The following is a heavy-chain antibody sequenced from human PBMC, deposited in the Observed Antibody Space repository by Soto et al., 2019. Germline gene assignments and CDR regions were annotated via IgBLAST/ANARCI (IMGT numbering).Heavy chain of an antibody. D-gene: IGHD2-2*01. J-gene: IGHJ6*02. Sequence: QVQLVQSGAEVRKPGSAVTVSCKASGGTFSNYAISWVRQAPGQGLEWMGGIIPIVGTGSYAQKFQGRVTITADEPTTTAYMELSSRRFEDTAVYYCARVVILVPTASTHYYYHMDVGGRGTTVTVS. CDR2: IIPIVGTG. CDR1: GGTFSNYA. CDR3: ARVVILVPTASTHYYYHMDV. V-gene: IGHV1-69*01.